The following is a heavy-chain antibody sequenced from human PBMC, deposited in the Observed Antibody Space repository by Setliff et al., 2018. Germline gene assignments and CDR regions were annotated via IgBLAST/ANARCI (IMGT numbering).Heavy chain of an antibody. D-gene: IGHD1-26*01. V-gene: IGHV4-59*01. CDR1: GGSINNYH. CDR2: VGYNGNA. Sequence: LSLTCTVSGGSINNYHWNWIRQPPGKGLEWIGYVGYNGNAHYNPSLNSRVTMSVDTSKNQFSLKLTSVSAADTAVYYCARWGENSGRPDWRAFDIWGQGTMVTVSS. CDR3: ARWGENSGRPDWRAFDI. J-gene: IGHJ3*02.